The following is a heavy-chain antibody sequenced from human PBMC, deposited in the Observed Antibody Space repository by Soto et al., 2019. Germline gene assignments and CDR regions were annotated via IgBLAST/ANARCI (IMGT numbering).Heavy chain of an antibody. CDR2: IKRDGSDK. CDR1: GFTFSHYW. J-gene: IGHJ3*02. V-gene: IGHV3-7*01. D-gene: IGHD6-13*01. Sequence: EVQVVESGGGLAQPGGSLRLSCAASGFTFSHYWMNWVRQAPGKGLEWVASIKRDGSDKYYVDSVKGRFTISRYVAMNSLYLPMNGLIAQDPAVYYCATGQVGILLMLYAFDIWGQGTMVTVSS. CDR3: ATGQVGILLMLYAFDI.